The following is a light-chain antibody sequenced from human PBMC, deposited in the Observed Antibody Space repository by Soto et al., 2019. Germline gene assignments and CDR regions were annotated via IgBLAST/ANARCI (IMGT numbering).Light chain of an antibody. CDR3: ATWDDNFYV. Sequence: QSVLTQPPSASGTPGQTVTISCSISSPNVGTNPVAWYQQLPGTAPKLLIYTNSQRPLGVPVRFSGSKSGTSAYLAISGLQSEDEGGYYCATWDDNFYVFGTGTKVTVL. CDR2: TNS. V-gene: IGLV1-44*01. CDR1: SPNVGTNP. J-gene: IGLJ1*01.